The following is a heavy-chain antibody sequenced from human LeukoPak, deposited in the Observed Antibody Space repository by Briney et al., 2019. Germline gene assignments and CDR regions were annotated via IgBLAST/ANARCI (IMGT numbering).Heavy chain of an antibody. V-gene: IGHV3-30*03. CDR2: ISFDGHAT. J-gene: IGHJ3*02. Sequence: GGSLRLSCSTSGFSFSYFGMHWVRQAPGKGLQWVAAISFDGHATNYADSVKGRFTVSRDNSKRTLYLQMNSLRSEDTATYYCARIKWELLGAFDIWGQGTMVTVSS. D-gene: IGHD1-26*01. CDR1: GFSFSYFG. CDR3: ARIKWELLGAFDI.